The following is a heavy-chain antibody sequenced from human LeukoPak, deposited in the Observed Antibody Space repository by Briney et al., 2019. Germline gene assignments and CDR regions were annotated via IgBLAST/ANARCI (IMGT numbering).Heavy chain of an antibody. D-gene: IGHD1-7*01. CDR1: GYTFTSYG. CDR2: ISAYNGNT. V-gene: IGHV1-18*01. Sequence: ASVKVSCKASGYTFTSYGISWVRQAPGQGLEWMGWISAYNGNTNYAQKLQGRVTMTTDTSTSTAYMELRSLRSDDTAVYYCARDPELELRVPDAFDIWGQGTMVTVSS. J-gene: IGHJ3*02. CDR3: ARDPELELRVPDAFDI.